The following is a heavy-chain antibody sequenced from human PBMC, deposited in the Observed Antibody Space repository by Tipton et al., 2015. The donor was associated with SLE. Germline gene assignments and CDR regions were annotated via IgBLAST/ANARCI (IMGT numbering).Heavy chain of an antibody. V-gene: IGHV4-39*07. CDR1: GGSFSSSNYY. CDR3: ARDRSIAVAGNYFDY. Sequence: TLSLTCTVSGGSFSSSNYYWGWIRQSPGKGLEWIGTIYHSGSTYYNPSLKSRVTISVDTSKNQFSLKLSSVTAADTAVYYCARDRSIAVAGNYFDYWGQGTLVTVSS. D-gene: IGHD6-13*01. J-gene: IGHJ4*02. CDR2: IYHSGST.